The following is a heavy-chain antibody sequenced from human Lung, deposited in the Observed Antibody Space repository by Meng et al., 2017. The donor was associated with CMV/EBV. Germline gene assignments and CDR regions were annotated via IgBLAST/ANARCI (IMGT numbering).Heavy chain of an antibody. J-gene: IGHJ4*02. CDR2: SSGSGGST. D-gene: IGHD3-3*01. Sequence: MRWVRQAPGKLLEWVSASSGSGGSTYYADSVKGRFNISRDNSKNTLYLQMNSLRAEATAVYYCAKDRRMRGSIFGVVSRESTGLYFDYWGQGTLVTVSS. V-gene: IGHV3-23*01. CDR3: AKDRRMRGSIFGVVSRESTGLYFDY.